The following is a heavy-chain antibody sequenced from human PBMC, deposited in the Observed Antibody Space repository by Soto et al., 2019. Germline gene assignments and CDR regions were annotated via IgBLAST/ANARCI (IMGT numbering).Heavy chain of an antibody. V-gene: IGHV4-39*01. Sequence: SETLSLTCTVSGGSISSSSYYWGWIRQPPGKGLEWIGSIYYSGSTYYNPSLKSRVTISVDTSKNQFSLKLSSVTAADTAVYYCARPSSGVLHDRYSYMDVWGKGTTVTVSS. D-gene: IGHD2-8*01. CDR3: ARPSSGVLHDRYSYMDV. CDR2: IYYSGST. J-gene: IGHJ6*03. CDR1: GGSISSSSYY.